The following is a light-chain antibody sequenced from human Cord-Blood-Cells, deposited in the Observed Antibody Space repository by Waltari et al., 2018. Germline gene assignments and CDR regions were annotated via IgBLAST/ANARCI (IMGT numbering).Light chain of an antibody. CDR2: EVS. CDR3: CSYAGSSTFYVV. V-gene: IGLV2-23*02. Sequence: QSALTQPASVSGSPGQSITISCTGTSSDVGSYNLVSWYQQHPGKAPKLMIYEVSKRPSGVSNRCSGSKSCNTASLTISGLQAEDEADYYCCSYAGSSTFYVVFGGGTKLTVL. J-gene: IGLJ2*01. CDR1: SSDVGSYNL.